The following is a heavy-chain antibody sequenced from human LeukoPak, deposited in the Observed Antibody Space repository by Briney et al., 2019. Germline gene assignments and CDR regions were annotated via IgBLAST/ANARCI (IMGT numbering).Heavy chain of an antibody. CDR1: GFTFSSYV. D-gene: IGHD6-19*01. Sequence: GGSLRLSCAASGFTFSSYVTNWVRQAPGKGLEWVSVISGGGGSAYYADSVKGRFTISRDNSKNTLYLQMNSLRAEDTAVYYCAKGGKTLAGQFDYWGQGTLVTVSS. CDR2: ISGGGGSA. CDR3: AKGGKTLAGQFDY. V-gene: IGHV3-23*01. J-gene: IGHJ4*02.